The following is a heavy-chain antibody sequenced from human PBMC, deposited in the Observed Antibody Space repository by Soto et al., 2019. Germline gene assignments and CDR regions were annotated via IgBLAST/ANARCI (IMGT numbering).Heavy chain of an antibody. CDR2: IYYSGSI. J-gene: IGHJ4*02. CDR1: GGSISSAGYY. Sequence: VQLQESGPGLVKPSQTLSLTCSVSGGSISSAGYYWSWIRQYPEKGLAWIGYIYYSGSIYYNPSLKSRVTISVDTSKNQFSLKLSSVTAADTAVYYCAREGRGYSSGLPLHYWGQGTPVTVSS. D-gene: IGHD6-19*01. V-gene: IGHV4-31*03. CDR3: AREGRGYSSGLPLHY.